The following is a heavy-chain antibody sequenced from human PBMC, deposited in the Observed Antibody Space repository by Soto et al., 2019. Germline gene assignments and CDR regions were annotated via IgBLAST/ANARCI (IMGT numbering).Heavy chain of an antibody. CDR1: GFPFGSHG. D-gene: IGHD1-1*01. CDR2: IWYDGSHE. Sequence: QVQVVESGGGVVQPGTSLRLSCEASGFPFGSHGMHWVRQAQGKGLEWVGFIWYDGSHEDYAASVRGRFTISRDDSKNTLYLQMDNLRGEDTGIYYCARDVAATGAARWLDPWGQGTLVSVSS. CDR3: ARDVAATGAARWLDP. V-gene: IGHV3-33*01. J-gene: IGHJ5*02.